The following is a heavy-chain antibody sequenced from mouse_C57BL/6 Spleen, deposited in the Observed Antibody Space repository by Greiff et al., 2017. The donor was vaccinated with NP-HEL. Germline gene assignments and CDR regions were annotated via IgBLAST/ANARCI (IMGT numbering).Heavy chain of an antibody. J-gene: IGHJ3*01. CDR3: TRGDYGSSYGLFFAY. Sequence: QVQLKESGAELVRPGASVTLSCKASGYTFTDYEMHWVKQTPVHGLEWIGAIDPETGGTAYNQKFKGKAILTADKSSSTAYMELRSLTSEDSAVYYCTRGDYGSSYGLFFAYWGQGTLVTVSA. CDR2: IDPETGGT. V-gene: IGHV1-15*01. CDR1: GYTFTDYE. D-gene: IGHD1-1*01.